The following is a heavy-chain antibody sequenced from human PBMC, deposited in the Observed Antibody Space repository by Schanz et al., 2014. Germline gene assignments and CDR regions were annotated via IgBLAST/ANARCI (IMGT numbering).Heavy chain of an antibody. D-gene: IGHD3-3*01. Sequence: QGQLVESGGGVVQPGRSLRLSCAASGFTFSSYAMHWVRQAPGKGLEWVAVMSYDGSNKYYADSVKGRFTIARDNSKNTLFLQMDSLRVEDTAVYYCARQPGRITVSGVVSNWFDPWGQGTLVTVSS. J-gene: IGHJ5*02. CDR2: MSYDGSNK. CDR3: ARQPGRITVSGVVSNWFDP. V-gene: IGHV3-30-3*01. CDR1: GFTFSSYA.